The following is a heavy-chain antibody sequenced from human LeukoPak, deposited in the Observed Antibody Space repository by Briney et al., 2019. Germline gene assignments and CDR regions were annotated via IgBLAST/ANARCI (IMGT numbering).Heavy chain of an antibody. Sequence: GASVKVSCKASGYTFTSYAMHWVRQAPGQRLEWMGWINAGNGNTKYSQKFQGRVTITRDTSASTAYMELSSLRSEDTAVYYCARAGDGDSGGWYVSHYYYYYGMDVWGQGTTVTVSS. CDR3: ARAGDGDSGGWYVSHYYYYYGMDV. D-gene: IGHD6-19*01. CDR2: INAGNGNT. V-gene: IGHV1-3*01. CDR1: GYTFTSYA. J-gene: IGHJ6*02.